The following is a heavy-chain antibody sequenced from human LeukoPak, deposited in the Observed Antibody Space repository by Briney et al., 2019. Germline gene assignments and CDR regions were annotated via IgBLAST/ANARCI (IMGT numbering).Heavy chain of an antibody. CDR2: IKYDGSEK. J-gene: IGHJ4*02. CDR3: ARDGVSSSTDFDY. V-gene: IGHV3-7*01. CDR1: GFTFGGYW. D-gene: IGHD6-6*01. Sequence: GGSLRLSCGASGFTFGGYWMYWVRQARGKGLEWVANIKYDGSEKNYVDSVKGRFTISRDNAKNSLYLQMNSLRAEDTAVYYCARDGVSSSTDFDYWGQGTLVTVSS.